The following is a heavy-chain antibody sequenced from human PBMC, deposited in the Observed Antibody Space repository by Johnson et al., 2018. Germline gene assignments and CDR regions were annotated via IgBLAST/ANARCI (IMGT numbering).Heavy chain of an antibody. D-gene: IGHD2-15*01. Sequence: VQLVESGGGLVQPGGSLRLSCAASGFTFSTHWMSWVRQSPGKGLEWVANMRQDGSEKYNVDSVKGRFTISRDNAKNSLYLQMNRLSAEDTAVYYCAREPASLCSGDTCYGGWGAFDIWGQGTMVTVSS. CDR2: MRQDGSEK. J-gene: IGHJ3*02. CDR3: AREPASLCSGDTCYGGWGAFDI. V-gene: IGHV3-7*01. CDR1: GFTFSTHW.